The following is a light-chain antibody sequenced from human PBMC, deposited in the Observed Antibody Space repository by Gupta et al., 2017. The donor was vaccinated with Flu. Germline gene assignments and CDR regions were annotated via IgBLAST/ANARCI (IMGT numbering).Light chain of an antibody. CDR2: DAS. CDR3: QYRSNPHT. V-gene: IGKV3-11*01. J-gene: IGKJ2*01. Sequence: EIVLTQSPATLSLSPGERATLSCRASQSVSSYLAWYQQKPGQAPRLLIYDASNRANGIPHRFSGRGSEXDVTLTXSSRETEDFAVYYWQYRSNPHTLGXGTKMKIK. CDR1: QSVSSY.